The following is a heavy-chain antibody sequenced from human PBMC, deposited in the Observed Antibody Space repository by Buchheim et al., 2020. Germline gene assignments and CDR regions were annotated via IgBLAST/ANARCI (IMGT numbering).Heavy chain of an antibody. CDR1: GFTFSSYA. V-gene: IGHV3-30-3*01. J-gene: IGHJ4*02. D-gene: IGHD4-17*01. CDR2: ISYDGSNK. Sequence: QVQLVESGGGVVQPGRSLRLSCAASGFTFSSYAMHWVRQAPGKGLEWVAVISYDGSNKYYADSVKGRFTISRDNSKNTLSLQMNSLRAEDTAVYYCARDKNQVGDYYFDYWGQGTL. CDR3: ARDKNQVGDYYFDY.